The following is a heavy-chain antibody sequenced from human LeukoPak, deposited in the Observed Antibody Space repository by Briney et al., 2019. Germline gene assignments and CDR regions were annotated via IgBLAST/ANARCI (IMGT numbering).Heavy chain of an antibody. J-gene: IGHJ4*02. CDR3: AKGRYSSGWYSFFDS. D-gene: IGHD6-19*01. CDR2: ISGSGIST. CDR1: GFTFSNYG. V-gene: IGHV3-23*01. Sequence: PGGSLRLSCAASGFTFSNYGMNWVRQAPGKGLEWVSGISGSGISTYYADSVKGRFTISRDNSKSTLYLQMSSLRAEDTAVYYCAKGRYSSGWYSFFDSWGQGTLVTVSS.